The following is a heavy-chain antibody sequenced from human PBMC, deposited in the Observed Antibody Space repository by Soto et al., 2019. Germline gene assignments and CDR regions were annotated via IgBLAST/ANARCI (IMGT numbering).Heavy chain of an antibody. V-gene: IGHV3-30-3*01. CDR1: GFTFSSYA. D-gene: IGHD3-10*01. J-gene: IGHJ5*02. CDR2: ISYDGSNK. CDR3: ARDYYGSGIPGWFDP. Sequence: SLSLSCAASGFTFSSYAMHWVRQAPGKGLEWVAVISYDGSNKYYADSVKGRFTISRDNSKNTVYLQMNSLRAEDTAVYYCARDYYGSGIPGWFDPWGQGTLVTVSS.